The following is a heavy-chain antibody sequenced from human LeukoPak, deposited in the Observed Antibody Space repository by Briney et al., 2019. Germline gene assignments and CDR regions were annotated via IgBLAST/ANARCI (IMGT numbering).Heavy chain of an antibody. Sequence: PGGSLRLSCAASGFTFSSYSMNWVRQAPGKGLEWVSAISGSGGSTYYADSVKGRFTISRDNSKNTLYLQMNSLRAEDTAVYYCAKDLAQYQLLSLFDYWGQGTLVTVSS. CDR1: GFTFSSYS. CDR3: AKDLAQYQLLSLFDY. J-gene: IGHJ4*02. CDR2: ISGSGGST. D-gene: IGHD2-2*01. V-gene: IGHV3-23*01.